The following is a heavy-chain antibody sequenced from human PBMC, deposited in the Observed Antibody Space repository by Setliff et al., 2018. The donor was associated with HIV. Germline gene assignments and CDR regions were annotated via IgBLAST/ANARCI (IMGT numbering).Heavy chain of an antibody. Sequence: GESLKISCAASGFTFSSYWMHWVRQAPGKGLVWVFGMNTDGSSTRYADSVKGRFTISRDNANNLLFLEMNNLRVEDTAVYYCASFFGDYGYWGHGTQVTVSS. CDR2: MNTDGSST. D-gene: IGHD3-10*01. CDR3: ASFFGDYGY. V-gene: IGHV3-74*01. J-gene: IGHJ4*01. CDR1: GFTFSSYW.